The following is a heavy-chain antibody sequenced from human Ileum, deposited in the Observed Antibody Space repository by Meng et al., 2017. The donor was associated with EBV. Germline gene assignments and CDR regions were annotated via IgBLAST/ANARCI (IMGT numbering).Heavy chain of an antibody. V-gene: IGHV4-4*02. Sequence: QSQLQGSGPGLAKTSGTLSLTCAVAGCSMISTDWWSSVRQPPGKGLEWIGEIYHSWSTNYNPSLKSRVSISVDKSKNQFALKLSSVTAADTAVYYCARADKVRFDYWGQGTLVTVSS. CDR1: GCSMISTDW. CDR2: IYHSWST. CDR3: ARADKVRFDY. J-gene: IGHJ4*02.